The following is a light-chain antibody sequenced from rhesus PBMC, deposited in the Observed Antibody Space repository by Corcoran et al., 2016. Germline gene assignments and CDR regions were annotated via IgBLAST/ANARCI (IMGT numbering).Light chain of an antibody. Sequence: EILLTQSPATLSLSPGERATLSCRASQSVSRSLAWYRQKPEQPPRLLTYEASKRATGIPDRLSGSGSGTDFTLTFSSLGPEDFAVYYCHQYSNWWTFGQGTKVEIK. CDR2: EAS. J-gene: IGKJ1*01. V-gene: IGKV3-42*03. CDR1: QSVSRS. CDR3: HQYSNWWT.